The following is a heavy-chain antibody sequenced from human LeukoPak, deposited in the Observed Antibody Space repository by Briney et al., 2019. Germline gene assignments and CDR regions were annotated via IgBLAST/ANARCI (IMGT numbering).Heavy chain of an antibody. V-gene: IGHV3-23*01. CDR3: AKDRASGSYYDY. CDR1: GFPFSSYA. J-gene: IGHJ4*02. Sequence: GGSLRLSCAASGFPFSSYAMSWVRQAPGKGLEWVSTIGGSGGSTDYADSVKGRFTISRDNSKNTLYLHMNGLRAEDTAVYYCAKDRASGSYYDYWGQGTLVTVSS. CDR2: IGGSGGST. D-gene: IGHD3-10*01.